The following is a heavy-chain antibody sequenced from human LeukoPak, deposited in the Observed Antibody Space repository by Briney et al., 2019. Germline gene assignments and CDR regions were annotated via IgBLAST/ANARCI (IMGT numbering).Heavy chain of an antibody. CDR3: ARDRGSAGGFDF. J-gene: IGHJ4*02. D-gene: IGHD6-13*01. CDR2: IYYSGST. V-gene: IGHV4-59*01. CDR1: GGSISRYY. Sequence: ASETLSLTCTVSGGSISRYYWSWIRQPPGKGLEWIGYIYYSGSTNYNPSLKNRVTISRDTSKNQLSLKLSSVTAADTAVYYCARDRGSAGGFDFWGQGALVTVSS.